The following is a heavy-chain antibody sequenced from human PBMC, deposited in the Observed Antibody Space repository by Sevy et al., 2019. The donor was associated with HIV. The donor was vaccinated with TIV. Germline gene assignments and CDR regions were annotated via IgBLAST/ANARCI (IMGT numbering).Heavy chain of an antibody. D-gene: IGHD3-16*01. J-gene: IGHJ4*02. CDR3: VKDFWGPTDY. CDR2: MNEDGSVT. V-gene: IGHV3-74*01. Sequence: GGSLRLSCAGSGFSITSYWMHWVRQAPGKGLVWVSRMNEDGSVTNHADSVRGRFTISRDNAKNTLYLQMNSLRVEDTAVYYCVKDFWGPTDYWGQGTLVTVSS. CDR1: GFSITSYW.